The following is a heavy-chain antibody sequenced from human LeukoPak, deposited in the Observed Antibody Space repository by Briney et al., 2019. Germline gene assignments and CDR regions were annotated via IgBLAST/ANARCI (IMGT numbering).Heavy chain of an antibody. J-gene: IGHJ2*01. D-gene: IGHD3-22*01. V-gene: IGHV4-59*01. CDR2: IYYSGST. Sequence: SETLSLTCSVSGGSISSYYWSWIRQPPGKGLEWIGYIYYSGSTNYNPSLKSRVTISVDTSKNQFSLKLSSVTAADTAVYYCARDYRFDYDSSGYHDWYFDLWGRGTLVTVSS. CDR3: ARDYRFDYDSSGYHDWYFDL. CDR1: GGSISSYY.